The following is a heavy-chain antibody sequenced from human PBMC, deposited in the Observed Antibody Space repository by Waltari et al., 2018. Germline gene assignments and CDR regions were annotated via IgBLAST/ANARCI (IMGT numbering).Heavy chain of an antibody. D-gene: IGHD6-6*01. Sequence: QVQLQESGPGLVKPSETLSLTCDVSGYSIRSGYYWGWIRQPPGKGLEWIGSIYHSGSTYQNPSLKSRLTISLDTSKNQFSLKLSSVTAADTAVFYCARHPEQLVGYWYFDLWGRGTLVTVSS. V-gene: IGHV4-38-2*01. CDR3: ARHPEQLVGYWYFDL. J-gene: IGHJ2*01. CDR1: GYSIRSGYY. CDR2: IYHSGST.